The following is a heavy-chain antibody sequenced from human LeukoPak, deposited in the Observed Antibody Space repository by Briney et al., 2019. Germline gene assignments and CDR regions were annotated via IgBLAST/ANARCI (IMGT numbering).Heavy chain of an antibody. J-gene: IGHJ4*02. D-gene: IGHD3-22*01. CDR1: GYTFTSYG. V-gene: IGHV1-18*01. CDR2: ISAYNGNT. CDR3: ASFPSSDYYYDSSGYYPLDY. Sequence: ASVKVSCKASGYTFTSYGISWVRQAPGQGLEWMGWISAYNGNTNYAQKLQGRVTMTTDTSTSTAYMELRSLRSDDTAVYYCASFPSSDYYYDSSGYYPLDYWGQGTLVTVSS.